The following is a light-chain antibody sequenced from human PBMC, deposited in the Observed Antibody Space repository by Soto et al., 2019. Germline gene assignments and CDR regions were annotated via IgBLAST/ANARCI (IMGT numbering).Light chain of an antibody. CDR1: SSDVGGYNY. Sequence: QSALTQPASVSGSPGQSITISCTGTSSDVGGYNYVSWYQQHPGIAPKLMISEVSNRPSGVSNRFSGSKSGNTASLTISGLQAEDEADYYCSSYTSSCTLVFGGGTKLTVL. V-gene: IGLV2-14*01. J-gene: IGLJ2*01. CDR2: EVS. CDR3: SSYTSSCTLV.